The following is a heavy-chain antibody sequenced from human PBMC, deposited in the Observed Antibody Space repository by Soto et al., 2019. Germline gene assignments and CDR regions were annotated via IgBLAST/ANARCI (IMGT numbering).Heavy chain of an antibody. V-gene: IGHV3-23*01. CDR3: AKRGGYCSSTSCQGGFDS. CDR1: GFTFSSYA. D-gene: IGHD2-2*01. J-gene: IGHJ4*02. CDR2: ISGSGGST. Sequence: GGSLRLSCAASGFTFSSYAMSWVRQAPGKGLEWVSAISGSGGSTYYADSVKGRFTISRDNSKNTLYLQMNSLRAEDSAVYYCAKRGGYCSSTSCQGGFDSWGQGTLVTVSS.